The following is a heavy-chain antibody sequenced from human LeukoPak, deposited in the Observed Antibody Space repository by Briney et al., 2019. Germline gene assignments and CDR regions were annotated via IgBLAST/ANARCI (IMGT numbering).Heavy chain of an antibody. Sequence: PGGPLRLSCAASGFTFSSYEMNWVRQAPGKGLEWVSYISSSGSTINYADSVKGRFTISRDNAKNSLCLQMNSLRAEDTAVYYCARGGGVYYYYYGMDVWGKGTTVTVSS. V-gene: IGHV3-48*03. CDR2: ISSSGSTI. CDR1: GFTFSSYE. CDR3: ARGGGVYYYYYGMDV. D-gene: IGHD2-8*01. J-gene: IGHJ6*04.